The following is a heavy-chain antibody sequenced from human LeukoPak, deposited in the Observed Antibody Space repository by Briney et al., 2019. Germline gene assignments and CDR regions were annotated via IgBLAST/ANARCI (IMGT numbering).Heavy chain of an antibody. CDR3: AKLSLWFGESLFDY. D-gene: IGHD3-10*01. J-gene: IGHJ4*02. V-gene: IGHV3-23*01. Sequence: GGSLRLSCAASGFTFSSYAMSWARQAPGKGLEWVSAISGSGGSTYYAGSVKGRFTISRDNSKNTLYLQMNSLRAEDTAVYYCAKLSLWFGESLFDYWGQGTLVTVSS. CDR2: ISGSGGST. CDR1: GFTFSSYA.